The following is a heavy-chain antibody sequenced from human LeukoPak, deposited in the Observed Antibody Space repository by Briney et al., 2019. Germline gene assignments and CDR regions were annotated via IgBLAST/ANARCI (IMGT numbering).Heavy chain of an antibody. CDR1: GDSISSYY. V-gene: IGHV4-59*01. CDR2: IYDSGIT. Sequence: PSETLSLTCTVSGDSISSYYWTWIRQSPGKGLGWIGYIYDSGITNYNPSLKSRVTISVDTSKDQFSLKLSSVTAADSAVYYCARDPSASKGYFQDWGQGTLVTVSS. CDR3: ARDPSASKGYFQD. J-gene: IGHJ1*01.